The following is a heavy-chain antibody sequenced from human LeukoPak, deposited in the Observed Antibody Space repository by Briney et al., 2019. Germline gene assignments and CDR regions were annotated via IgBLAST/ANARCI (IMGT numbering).Heavy chain of an antibody. CDR3: ARDSSGSSPNFDY. CDR1: GGTFNRYG. D-gene: IGHD1-26*01. V-gene: IGHV1-69*04. Sequence: ASVKVSCKASGGTFNRYGITWVRQAPGQGLEWIGRIIPILNITHYAQKFQGRVTITADKSTSTAYTELSSLRSEDTAVYYCARDSSGSSPNFDYWGQGTLVTVSS. J-gene: IGHJ4*02. CDR2: IIPILNIT.